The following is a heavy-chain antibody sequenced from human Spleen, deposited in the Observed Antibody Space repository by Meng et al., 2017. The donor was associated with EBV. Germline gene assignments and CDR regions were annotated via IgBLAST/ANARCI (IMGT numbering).Heavy chain of an antibody. CDR3: AREGDYYGSGTYVDY. D-gene: IGHD3-10*01. V-gene: IGHV1-2*06. Sequence: QVQAVQSGAEVKKPGASAKVSCKASGYTFTAYYIHWVRQAPGQRLEWMGRINPISGGTNYAQRFQGRVIMTRDTSITTAYMDLNWLTSDDTAVYYCAREGDYYGSGTYVDYWGQGTLVTVFS. J-gene: IGHJ4*02. CDR1: GYTFTAYY. CDR2: INPISGGT.